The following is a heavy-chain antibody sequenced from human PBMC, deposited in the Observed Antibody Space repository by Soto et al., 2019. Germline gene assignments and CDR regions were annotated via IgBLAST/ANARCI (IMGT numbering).Heavy chain of an antibody. V-gene: IGHV3-23*01. Sequence: EVQLLESGGGLVQPGGSLRLSCATSGFTFDNYAVSWVRQAPGKGLEWVSFISGSGDYTYYADSVRGRFTISRDNSQNTLYLQLNGLRAEDTAMYFCASPLTTGISFDSWGQGTLVTVSS. CDR1: GFTFDNYA. CDR2: ISGSGDYT. CDR3: ASPLTTGISFDS. J-gene: IGHJ4*02. D-gene: IGHD4-17*01.